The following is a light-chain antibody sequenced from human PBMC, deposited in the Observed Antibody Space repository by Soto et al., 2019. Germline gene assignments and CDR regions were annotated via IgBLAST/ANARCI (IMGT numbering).Light chain of an antibody. Sequence: EIEMTQSPATLSVSPGERVTLSCRASQSLSSNLAWYQQKPGQAPRLLIYGASTRATGIPARFSGSGSGTEYTLTISSLQSEDFAVYYCQQYETWPPVTFGGGTKVEIK. J-gene: IGKJ4*01. CDR1: QSLSSN. CDR2: GAS. CDR3: QQYETWPPVT. V-gene: IGKV3-15*01.